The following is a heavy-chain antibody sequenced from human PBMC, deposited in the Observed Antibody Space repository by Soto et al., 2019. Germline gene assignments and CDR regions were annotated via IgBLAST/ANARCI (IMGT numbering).Heavy chain of an antibody. CDR2: ISSTAGRTS. Sequence: GGSLRLSCATSGFTFNTYPMTWVRQAPGKGLEWVSSISSTAGRTSSYADSVKGRFAISRDFSDNTVYLQMNNLRVDDTAVYFCAKGVLSFHYGMEVWGQGT. J-gene: IGHJ6*02. D-gene: IGHD3-10*01. CDR1: GFTFNTYP. CDR3: AKGVLSFHYGMEV. V-gene: IGHV3-23*01.